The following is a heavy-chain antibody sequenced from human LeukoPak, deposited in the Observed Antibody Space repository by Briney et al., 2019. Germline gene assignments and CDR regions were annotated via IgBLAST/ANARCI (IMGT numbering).Heavy chain of an antibody. CDR3: ARNDRPGGSRPRDYYYYMDV. J-gene: IGHJ6*03. D-gene: IGHD3-16*01. V-gene: IGHV3-21*04. Sequence: GGSLRLSCAASGFTFSTYIMNWVRQTPGKGLEWVSSIGTSTSYIYYADSVKGRFTISRDNAKNSLYLEMNSLRAEDTALYYCARNDRPGGSRPRDYYYYMDVWGKGTTVTVSS. CDR1: GFTFSTYI. CDR2: IGTSTSYI.